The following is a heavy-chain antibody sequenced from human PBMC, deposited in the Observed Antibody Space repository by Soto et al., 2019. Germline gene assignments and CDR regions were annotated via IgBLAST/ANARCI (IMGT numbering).Heavy chain of an antibody. V-gene: IGHV4-34*01. CDR3: ARGFRNRPYGFPSYYYGMDV. D-gene: IGHD3-10*01. CDR2: INHSGST. J-gene: IGHJ6*02. CDR1: GGSFSGYY. Sequence: PSETLSLTCAVYGGSFSGYYWSWIRQPPGKGLEWIGEINHSGSTNYNPSLKSRVTISVDTSKNQFSLKLSSVTAADTAVYYCARGFRNRPYGFPSYYYGMDVWGQGTTVTVSS.